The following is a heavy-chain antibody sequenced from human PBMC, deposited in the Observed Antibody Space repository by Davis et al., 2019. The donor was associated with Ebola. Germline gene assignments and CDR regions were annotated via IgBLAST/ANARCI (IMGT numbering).Heavy chain of an antibody. V-gene: IGHV4-59*01. CDR2: IYYSGRTNY. Sequence: MPGGSLRLSCTVSGGSISSYYWSWIRQPPGKGLEWIGYIYYSGRTNYNYNPSLKSRVTISVDTSKNQFSLRLSSVTAADTAVYYCARDMYYYDSSGPDDTLYYYYGMDVWGQGTTVTVSS. CDR3: ARDMYYYDSSGPDDTLYYYYGMDV. J-gene: IGHJ6*02. D-gene: IGHD3-22*01. CDR1: GGSISSYY.